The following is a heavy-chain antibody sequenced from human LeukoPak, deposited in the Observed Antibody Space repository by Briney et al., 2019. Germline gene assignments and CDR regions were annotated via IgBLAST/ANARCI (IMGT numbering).Heavy chain of an antibody. CDR1: GFNVSRNY. CDR3: ASRVPLDY. Sequence: GGSLRLSCAGSGFNVSRNYMSWVRQAPGKGLEWVSLMYSGGETFYADSVKGRLTISRDTSKNTVFLQMNSLREEDTAVYFCASRVPLDYWGQGTLVTVSS. D-gene: IGHD2-2*01. V-gene: IGHV3-66*02. CDR2: MYSGGET. J-gene: IGHJ4*02.